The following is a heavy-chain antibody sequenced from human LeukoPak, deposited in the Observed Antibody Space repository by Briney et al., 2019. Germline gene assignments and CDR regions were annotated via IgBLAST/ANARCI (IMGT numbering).Heavy chain of an antibody. CDR3: SRGDGVKYRYTGFGYCNAVDY. J-gene: IGHJ4*02. CDR1: LYTFTGYY. CDR2: INPNIVGI. D-gene: IGHD3-16*02. V-gene: IGHV1-2*02. Sequence: ASVKLSSTPSLYTFTGYYTRWVRQAPAQGIDWIGLINPNIVGIKSAQKFQSIDTTTEDTSISTTYIELSTLRSADTAPYHCSRGDGVKYRYTGFGYCNAVDYWGQGSLVAV.